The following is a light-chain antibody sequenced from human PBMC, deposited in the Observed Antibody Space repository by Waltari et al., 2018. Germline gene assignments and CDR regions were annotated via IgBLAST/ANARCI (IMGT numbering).Light chain of an antibody. CDR3: SSYTSSSTLKV. J-gene: IGLJ2*01. V-gene: IGLV2-14*03. CDR2: DVT. CDR1: TSDIGGYNY. Sequence: QSALTQPASLSGSPGQSITIPCPGTTSDIGGYNYVSWYHQHPGKAPKLMIYDVTNRPSGVSNRFSGFKSGNTASLTISGLQAEDEADYYCSSYTSSSTLKVFGGGTKLTVL.